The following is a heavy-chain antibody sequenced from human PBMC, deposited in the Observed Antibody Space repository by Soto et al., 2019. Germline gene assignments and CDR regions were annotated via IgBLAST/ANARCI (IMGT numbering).Heavy chain of an antibody. D-gene: IGHD2-2*01. CDR3: ARHRLVPAAMGYYYYGMDV. CDR2: IYYSGST. Sequence: SETLSLTCTVSGGSISSSSYYWGWIRQPPGKGLEWIGSIYYSGSTYYNPSLKSRVTISVDTSKNQFSLKLSSVTAADTAVYYFARHRLVPAAMGYYYYGMDVWGQGTTVTVSS. V-gene: IGHV4-39*01. CDR1: GGSISSSSYY. J-gene: IGHJ6*02.